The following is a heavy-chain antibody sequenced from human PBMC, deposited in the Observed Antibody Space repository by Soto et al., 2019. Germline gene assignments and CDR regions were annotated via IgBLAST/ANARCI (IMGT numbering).Heavy chain of an antibody. Sequence: GSLRLSCAASGFPFTGYAMSWVRQAPGKGLEWVSAISGHGDATFYADSVKGRFTISRDNSKNTLYLHMNSLRAEDTALYYCANSRVSMVRGLIIIPNYWGQGTLVTVSS. CDR1: GFPFTGYA. CDR3: ANSRVSMVRGLIIIPNY. D-gene: IGHD3-10*01. V-gene: IGHV3-23*01. CDR2: ISGHGDAT. J-gene: IGHJ4*02.